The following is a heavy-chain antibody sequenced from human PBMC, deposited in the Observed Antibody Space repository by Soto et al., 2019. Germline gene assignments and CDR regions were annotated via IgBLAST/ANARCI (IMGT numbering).Heavy chain of an antibody. V-gene: IGHV4-59*08. CDR1: GISITSSY. CDR3: ARGRHWFGP. Sequence: TLSLTCTVSGISITSSYWNWFRQSPGKGLEWIGQISDRGDINYNPPLESRVAISTDTSKNQVSLTLTAVNAADTAVYFCARGRHWFGPWGQGTLVTVSS. CDR2: ISDRGDI. J-gene: IGHJ5*02.